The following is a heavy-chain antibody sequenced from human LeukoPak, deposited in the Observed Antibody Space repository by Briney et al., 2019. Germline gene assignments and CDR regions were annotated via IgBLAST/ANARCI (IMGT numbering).Heavy chain of an antibody. CDR1: GYSISSGYY. CDR2: IYHSGST. Sequence: SETLSLTCTVSGYSISSGYYWGWIRQPPGKGLEWIGSIYHSGSTYYNPSLESRVTISVDTSKNQFSLRLSSVTAADTAVYYCARDGSGNYYNYWGQGKLVTVSS. D-gene: IGHD3-10*01. J-gene: IGHJ4*02. CDR3: ARDGSGNYYNY. V-gene: IGHV4-38-2*02.